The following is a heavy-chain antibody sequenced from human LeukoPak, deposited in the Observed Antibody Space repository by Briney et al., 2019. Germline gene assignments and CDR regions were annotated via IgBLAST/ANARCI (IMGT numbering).Heavy chain of an antibody. CDR3: VRGGGDY. CDR2: IKPGGGER. J-gene: IGHJ4*02. V-gene: IGHV3-7*01. CDR1: GITLSTYG. D-gene: IGHD3-16*01. Sequence: GGSLRLSCVASGITLSTYGMNWVRQAPGKGLEWVANIKPGGGERYYLDSVKGRFTISRDNAKNSVDLQMNSLRVEDTAVYYCVRGGGDYWGQGTLVTVSS.